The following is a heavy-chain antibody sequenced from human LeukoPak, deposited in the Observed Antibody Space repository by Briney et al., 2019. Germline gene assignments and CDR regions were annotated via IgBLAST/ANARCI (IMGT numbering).Heavy chain of an antibody. V-gene: IGHV3-7*01. J-gene: IGHJ4*02. CDR3: AREGAYYLDS. CDR2: VKQDGSER. Sequence: PGGSLRLSCAASGFTFSSYWMSWVRQAPGKGLVWVANVKQDGSERYYVGSVRGRFTISRDNAKNSLSLQMNSLRAEDTAVYYCAREGAYYLDSWGQGTLVAVSS. CDR1: GFTFSSYW. D-gene: IGHD4/OR15-4a*01.